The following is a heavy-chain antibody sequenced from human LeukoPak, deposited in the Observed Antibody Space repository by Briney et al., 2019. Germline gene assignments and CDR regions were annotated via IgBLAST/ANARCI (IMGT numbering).Heavy chain of an antibody. CDR1: GFTFSSYA. D-gene: IGHD3/OR15-3a*01. Sequence: GGSLRLSCAASGFTFSSYAMNWVRQAPGKGLEWVSGISGSGGSTYYADSVKGRFTISRDNSKNTLSLQMNSLRADDTALYYCAKGTGINHFHWVDPWGQGTLVTVSS. V-gene: IGHV3-23*01. J-gene: IGHJ5*02. CDR2: ISGSGGST. CDR3: AKGTGINHFHWVDP.